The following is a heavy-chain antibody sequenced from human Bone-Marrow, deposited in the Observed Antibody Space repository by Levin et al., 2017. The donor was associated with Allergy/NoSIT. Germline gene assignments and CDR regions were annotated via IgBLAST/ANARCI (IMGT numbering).Heavy chain of an antibody. Sequence: LSLTCSASGFPFSSYWMSWVRQAPGKGLEWVANIKQDGSEKYYVDSVKGRFTISRDNAKNSLYLQMNSLRAEDTAVYYCARDPKEMATYRQVTNDYWGQGTLVTISS. CDR1: GFPFSSYW. CDR3: ARDPKEMATYRQVTNDY. V-gene: IGHV3-7*01. D-gene: IGHD5-24*01. CDR2: IKQDGSEK. J-gene: IGHJ4*02.